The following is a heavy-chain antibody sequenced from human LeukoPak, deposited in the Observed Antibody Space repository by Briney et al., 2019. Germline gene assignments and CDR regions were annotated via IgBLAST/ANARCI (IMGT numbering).Heavy chain of an antibody. CDR2: IKLDGSEK. J-gene: IGHJ4*02. V-gene: IGHV3-7*03. D-gene: IGHD3-3*01. Sequence: GGSLRLSCVASGFTFGKYWMSWVHQAPGKGLEWVANIKLDGSEKNYVDSVKGRFTISRDNTKNSLYLQMNSLRVEDTAVFYCARDQYDTWSRRGNFDSWGQGTLVIVSS. CDR1: GFTFGKYW. CDR3: ARDQYDTWSRRGNFDS.